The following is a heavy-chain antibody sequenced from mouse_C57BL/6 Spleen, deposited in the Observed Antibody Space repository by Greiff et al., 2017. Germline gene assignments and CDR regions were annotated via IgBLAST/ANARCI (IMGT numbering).Heavy chain of an antibody. D-gene: IGHD4-1*01. J-gene: IGHJ2*01. V-gene: IGHV1-69*01. CDR2: IDPSDSYT. CDR1: GYTFTSYW. CDR3: ARGTGTYFDY. Sequence: QVQLKQPGAELVMPGASVKLSCKASGYTFTSYWMHWVKQRPGQGLEWIGEIDPSDSYTNYNQKFKGKSTLTVEKSSSTAYMQLSSLTSEDSAVYYCARGTGTYFDYWGQGTTLTVSS.